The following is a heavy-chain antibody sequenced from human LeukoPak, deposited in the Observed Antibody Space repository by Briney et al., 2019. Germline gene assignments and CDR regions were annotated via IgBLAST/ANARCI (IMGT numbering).Heavy chain of an antibody. CDR3: AKDSGYSYGEFDY. J-gene: IGHJ4*02. CDR2: ISWDGGST. CDR1: GFTFGDYT. Sequence: GGSLRLSCAASGFTFGDYTMHWVRQAPGKGLEWVSLISWDGGSTYYADSVKGRFTISRDNSKNSLYLQMNSLRTEDTALYYCAKDSGYSYGEFDYWGQGTLVTVSS. V-gene: IGHV3-43*01. D-gene: IGHD5-18*01.